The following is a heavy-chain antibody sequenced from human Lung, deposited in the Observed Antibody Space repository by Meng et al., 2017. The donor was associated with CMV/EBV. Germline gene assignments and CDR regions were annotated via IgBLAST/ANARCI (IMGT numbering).Heavy chain of an antibody. CDR1: GYTFTSYG. V-gene: IGHV1-18*01. CDR2: ISVNSGKT. D-gene: IGHD6-19*01. Sequence: SXXVSCKASGYTFTSYGISWVRQAPGQGLEWMGWISVNSGKTTYAQKVQGRVNMTTDTSTSTAYMELRSLRSDDTAVYYCVRGGWSPGYWGQGTLVTVSS. CDR3: VRGGWSPGY. J-gene: IGHJ4*02.